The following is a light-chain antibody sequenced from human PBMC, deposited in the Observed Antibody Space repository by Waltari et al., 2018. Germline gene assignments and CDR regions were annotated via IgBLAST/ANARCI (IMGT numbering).Light chain of an antibody. Sequence: IVLKQSPATLSLSPGDRATLSCRASQSISSYLAWYQQKPGQAPRLLIYDASTWATGIPARFSGSGSVTDFTLTISSLEPEDFAIYYCQQRSKSFTFGPGTKVDMK. CDR1: QSISSY. CDR2: DAS. CDR3: QQRSKSFT. J-gene: IGKJ3*01. V-gene: IGKV3-11*01.